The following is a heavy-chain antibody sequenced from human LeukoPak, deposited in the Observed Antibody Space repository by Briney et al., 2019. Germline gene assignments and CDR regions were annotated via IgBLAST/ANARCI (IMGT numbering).Heavy chain of an antibody. Sequence: GGSLRFSCAASGFTFSSYAMHWVRQAPGKGLEYVSAISSNGGSTYYANSVKGRFTISRDNSKNTLYLQMGSLRAEDMAVYYCARDWGYDFWSGYLDYWGQGTLVTVSS. CDR1: GFTFSSYA. V-gene: IGHV3-64*01. D-gene: IGHD3-3*01. CDR3: ARDWGYDFWSGYLDY. J-gene: IGHJ4*02. CDR2: ISSNGGST.